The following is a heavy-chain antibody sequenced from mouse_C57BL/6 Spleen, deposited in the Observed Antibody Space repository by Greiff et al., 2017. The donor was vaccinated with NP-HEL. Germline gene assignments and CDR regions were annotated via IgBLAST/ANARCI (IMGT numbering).Heavy chain of an antibody. CDR3: ASRGWDDYAMDY. V-gene: IGHV1-69*01. Sequence: QVQLQQPGAELVMPGASVKLSCKASGYTFTSYWMHWVKQRPGQGLEWIGEIDPSDSYTNYNQKFKGKSTLTVDKSSITAYMQLSSLTSEDSAVYYCASRGWDDYAMDYWGQGTSVTVSS. J-gene: IGHJ4*01. CDR2: IDPSDSYT. CDR1: GYTFTSYW. D-gene: IGHD4-1*01.